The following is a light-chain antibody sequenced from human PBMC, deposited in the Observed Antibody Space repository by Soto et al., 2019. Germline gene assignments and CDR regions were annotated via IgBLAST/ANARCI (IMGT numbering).Light chain of an antibody. J-gene: IGKJ5*01. CDR2: DAS. CDR3: KQFNSL. CDR1: QGIATG. Sequence: IQGTQSPPSLSSCIVDSVTISCRASQGIATGLAWYQQKPGAPPKLLIYDASTLERGIPSRFSGRGSGTHFILTINNMQPEDFATYYCKQFNSLFGQGTRLEIK. V-gene: IGKV1-13*02.